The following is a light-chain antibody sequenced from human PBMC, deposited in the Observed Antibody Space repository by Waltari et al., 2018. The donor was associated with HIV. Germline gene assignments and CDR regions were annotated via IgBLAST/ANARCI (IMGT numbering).Light chain of an antibody. J-gene: IGKJ1*01. CDR1: QSVSSTS. CDR2: AAS. V-gene: IGKV3-20*01. Sequence: EIVLTQSPGTLSLSPGERATLSCRASQSVSSTSLAWYQQKPGQAPSLLIYAASSRAAVIPDRFSGSGSGTDFTLTISRLEPEDVAVYYCQHYGSSPQTFGHGTKVEIK. CDR3: QHYGSSPQT.